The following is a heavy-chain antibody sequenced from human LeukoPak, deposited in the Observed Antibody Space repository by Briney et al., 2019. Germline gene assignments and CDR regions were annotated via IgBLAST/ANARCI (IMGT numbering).Heavy chain of an antibody. Sequence: GGSLRLSCAASGFTFDDYAMHWVRQAPGKGLEWVSLISGDGGSTYYADSVKGRFTISRDNSKNSLYLQMNSLRAEDTAVYYCARAGGRASGSSYWGQGTLVTVSS. CDR2: ISGDGGST. V-gene: IGHV3-43*02. D-gene: IGHD1-26*01. CDR1: GFTFDDYA. J-gene: IGHJ4*02. CDR3: ARAGGRASGSSY.